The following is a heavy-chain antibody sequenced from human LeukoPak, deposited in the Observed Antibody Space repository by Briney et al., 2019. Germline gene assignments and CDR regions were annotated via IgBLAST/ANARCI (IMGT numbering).Heavy chain of an antibody. Sequence: SETLSLTCAVSGYSVRSGYHWGWIRQPPGKGLEWIGSIYYGGTTYYNPSLKSRVTISVDTSKNQFSLKLGSVTAADTAVYYCARIVGATWYYFDYWGQGTLVTVSS. V-gene: IGHV4-38-2*01. CDR2: IYYGGTT. J-gene: IGHJ4*02. D-gene: IGHD1-26*01. CDR1: GYSVRSGYH. CDR3: ARIVGATWYYFDY.